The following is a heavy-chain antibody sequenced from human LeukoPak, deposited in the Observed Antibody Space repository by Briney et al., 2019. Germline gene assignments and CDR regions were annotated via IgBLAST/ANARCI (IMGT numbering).Heavy chain of an antibody. Sequence: PSETLSLTCTVSGGSISSYYWSWLRQPPGKGLEWIGYIYYSGSTNYNPSLKSRVTISVVTSKNQLSLELSFVTAEDTAVYYCARGLQWLEELNRYYYGMDVWGQGTTVTVSS. V-gene: IGHV4-59*01. J-gene: IGHJ6*02. CDR1: GGSISSYY. CDR3: ARGLQWLEELNRYYYGMDV. D-gene: IGHD3-10*01. CDR2: IYYSGST.